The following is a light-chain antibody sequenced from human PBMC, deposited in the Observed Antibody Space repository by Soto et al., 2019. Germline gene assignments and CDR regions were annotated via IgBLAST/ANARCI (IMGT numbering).Light chain of an antibody. J-gene: IGKJ5*01. CDR1: QSISNY. CDR3: QQSYRNPIT. CDR2: AAS. Sequence: DIQLTQSAYSLSAFVGDRVALTCLASQSISNYLNWYQQKPGKAPNLLIHAASSLQSGVPPRFSGSGSGTDFTLTISSLQPEDFATYFCQQSYRNPITFGQGTRLEI. V-gene: IGKV1-39*01.